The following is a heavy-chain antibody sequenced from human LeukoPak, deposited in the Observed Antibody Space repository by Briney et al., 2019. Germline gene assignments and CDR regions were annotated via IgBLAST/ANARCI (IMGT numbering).Heavy chain of an antibody. J-gene: IGHJ5*02. CDR3: ARGRVPYYGGNAHWFDP. Sequence: PSETLSLTCAVYGGSFSGYYWSWIRQPPGKGLEWIGEINHSGSTNYNPSLKSRVTISVDTSKNQFSLKLSSVTAADTAVYYCARGRVPYYGGNAHWFDPWGQGTLVTVSS. D-gene: IGHD4-23*01. CDR1: GGSFSGYY. V-gene: IGHV4-34*01. CDR2: INHSGST.